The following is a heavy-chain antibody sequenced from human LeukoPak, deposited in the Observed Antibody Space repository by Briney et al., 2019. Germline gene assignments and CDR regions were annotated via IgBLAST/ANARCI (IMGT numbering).Heavy chain of an antibody. CDR1: GYTFTGYY. CDR3: ARDYDSSDYYNYFDY. CDR2: INPNSDGT. Sequence: ASVKVSCKASGYTFTGYYMHWVRQAPGQGLEWMGWINPNSDGTNYAQKFQGRVTMTRDTSISTAYMELRRLRSDDTAVCYCARDYDSSDYYNYFDYWGQGTLVTVSS. D-gene: IGHD3-22*01. V-gene: IGHV1-2*02. J-gene: IGHJ4*02.